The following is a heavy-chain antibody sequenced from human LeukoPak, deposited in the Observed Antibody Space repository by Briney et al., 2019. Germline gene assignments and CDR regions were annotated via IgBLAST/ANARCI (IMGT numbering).Heavy chain of an antibody. J-gene: IGHJ4*02. CDR3: ARDDGIRTVDY. Sequence: GGSLRLSCAASGFTFSSYWMSWVRQSPGKGLEWVANIKPDGSEKYYVDSMKGRFNISRDNAKNSLYLQMNSLRAEDTAVYFCARDDGIRTVDYWGQGTPVTVSS. D-gene: IGHD1-1*01. CDR1: GFTFSSYW. V-gene: IGHV3-7*01. CDR2: IKPDGSEK.